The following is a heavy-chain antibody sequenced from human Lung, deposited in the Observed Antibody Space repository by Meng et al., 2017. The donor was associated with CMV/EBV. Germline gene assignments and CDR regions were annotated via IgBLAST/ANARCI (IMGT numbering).Heavy chain of an antibody. V-gene: IGHV3-48*03. D-gene: IGHD1/OR15-1a*01. CDR3: ARNTLSYYGMDL. CDR2: INKNGFNI. CDR1: GFTFDNYE. Sequence: PCAASGFTFDNYEMNWVRQAPGKGLEWISYINKNGFNIEYADSVKGRFTISRDNAKNSLFLQLDSLRADDTAVYYCARNTLSYYGMDLWGQGTTVTVAS. J-gene: IGHJ6*02.